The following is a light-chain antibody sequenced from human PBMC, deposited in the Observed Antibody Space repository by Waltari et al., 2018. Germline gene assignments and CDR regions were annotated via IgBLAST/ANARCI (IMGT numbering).Light chain of an antibody. J-gene: IGLJ2*01. CDR3: QSYDSSLSDVV. CDR1: SSNFGSGYN. V-gene: IGLV1-40*01. CDR2: DNN. Sequence: QSVLTQPPSVSGAPGQRVTISCTGSSSNFGSGYNVHWYQPLPGTAPKLLIYDNNNRPSGVPDRFSGSKSGTSASLAITGLQAEDEADYYCQSYDSSLSDVVFGGGTKLTVL.